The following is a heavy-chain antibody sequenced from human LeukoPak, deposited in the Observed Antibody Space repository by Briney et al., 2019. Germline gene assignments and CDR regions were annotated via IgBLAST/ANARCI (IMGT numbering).Heavy chain of an antibody. J-gene: IGHJ4*02. Sequence: GGSLRLSCEASGFTFSSYAMSWVRQAPGKGLEWVSATSGSGGSTYYADSVKGRFTISRDNSKNTLYLQMNSLRAEDTAVYYCAKAGDSSGYYYDYFDYWGQGTLVTVSS. CDR1: GFTFSSYA. CDR3: AKAGDSSGYYYDYFDY. D-gene: IGHD3-22*01. V-gene: IGHV3-23*01. CDR2: TSGSGGST.